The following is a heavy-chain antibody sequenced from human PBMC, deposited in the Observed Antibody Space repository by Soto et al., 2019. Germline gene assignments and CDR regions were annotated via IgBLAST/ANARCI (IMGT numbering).Heavy chain of an antibody. V-gene: IGHV4-31*03. D-gene: IGHD5-12*01. CDR3: ARSPPWLPGGGPNFDY. Sequence: QVQLQESGPGLVKPSQTLSLTCTVSGGSISSGGYSWSWILQEPGKRLEWIGYIDYTGSTYYNPPLKSRVTKSVDTSKHQFSLKLSSVTAADTAVYYCARSPPWLPGGGPNFDYWGQGTLVTVSS. CDR2: IDYTGST. J-gene: IGHJ4*02. CDR1: GGSISSGGYS.